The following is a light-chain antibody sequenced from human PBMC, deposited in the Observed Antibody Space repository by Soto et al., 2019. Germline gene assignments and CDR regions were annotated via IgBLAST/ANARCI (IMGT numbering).Light chain of an antibody. Sequence: QSAPTQPASVSGSPGQSITISCTGTNSDVGGYNYVSWYQQHPGKAPKLMIYDVSNRPSGVSNRFSGSKSGNTASLTISGLQAEDEADYYCSSYTSSSTQVFGTGTKLTVL. CDR3: SSYTSSSTQV. V-gene: IGLV2-14*01. J-gene: IGLJ1*01. CDR1: NSDVGGYNY. CDR2: DVS.